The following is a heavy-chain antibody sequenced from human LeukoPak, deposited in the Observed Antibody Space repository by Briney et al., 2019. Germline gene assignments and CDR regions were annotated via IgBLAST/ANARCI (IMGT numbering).Heavy chain of an antibody. V-gene: IGHV1-69*05. CDR2: IIPIFGTG. Sequence: GASVKVSCKASGGTFSSYAISWVRQAPGQGLEWMGGIIPIFGTGNYAQKLQGRVTMTTDTSTSTAYMELRSLRSDDTAVYYCARADAFDIWGQGTMVTVSS. CDR3: ARADAFDI. J-gene: IGHJ3*02. CDR1: GGTFSSYA.